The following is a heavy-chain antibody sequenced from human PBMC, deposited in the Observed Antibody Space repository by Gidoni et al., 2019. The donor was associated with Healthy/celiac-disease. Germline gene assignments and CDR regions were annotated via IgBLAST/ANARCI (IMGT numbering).Heavy chain of an antibody. CDR1: GFTFSSYS. V-gene: IGHV3-21*01. CDR2: ISIISSYI. Sequence: EVQPWESAGGLVKPRGSWRLSCAVCGFTFSSYSMNWVRQAPGKEMEWVSSISIISSYIYYAASVKGRFTISRDNANNSLYLQMNSLIAEDTAVYYCAREVSGVGHHWGQGTLVTVPS. J-gene: IGHJ4*02. D-gene: IGHD3-10*01. CDR3: AREVSGVGHH.